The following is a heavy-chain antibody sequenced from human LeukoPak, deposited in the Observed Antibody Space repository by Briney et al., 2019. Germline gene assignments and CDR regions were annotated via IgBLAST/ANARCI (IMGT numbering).Heavy chain of an antibody. CDR2: ISAYNGNT. CDR3: ARPAVAGTRDAFDI. CDR1: GYTFTSYG. J-gene: IGHJ3*02. V-gene: IGHV1-18*03. D-gene: IGHD6-19*01. Sequence: GASVKVSCKASGYTFTSYGISWVRQAPGQGLEWMGWISAYNGNTNYAQKLQGRVTMTTDTSTSTAYMELRSLRSEDMAVYYCARPAVAGTRDAFDIWGQGTMVTVSS.